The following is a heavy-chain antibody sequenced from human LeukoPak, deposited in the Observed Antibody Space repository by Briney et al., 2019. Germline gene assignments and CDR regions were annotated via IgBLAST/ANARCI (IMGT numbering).Heavy chain of an antibody. D-gene: IGHD4-11*01. V-gene: IGHV3-48*01. J-gene: IGHJ4*02. CDR1: GFTLSRDS. Sequence: GGSLRLSCAASGFTLSRDSMNWVRQAPGKGLEWISYISYGSGIRYYADSVRGRFTISRDNAKNSLYLQMHSLRAEDTAVYYCARDREYCNYVVYYFDYWGQGTLVTVSS. CDR2: ISYGSGIR. CDR3: ARDREYCNYVVYYFDY.